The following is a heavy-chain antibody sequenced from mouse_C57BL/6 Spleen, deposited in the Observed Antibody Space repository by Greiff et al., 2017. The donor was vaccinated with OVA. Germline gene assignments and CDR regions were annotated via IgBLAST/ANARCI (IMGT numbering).Heavy chain of an antibody. D-gene: IGHD1-1*01. V-gene: IGHV1-55*01. J-gene: IGHJ2*01. CDR1: GYTFTSYW. CDR2: IYPGSGST. CDR3: ARHGSSYRDDYFDY. Sequence: QVQLKQPGAELVKPGASVKMSCKASGYTFTSYWITWVKQRPGQGLEWIGDIYPGSGSTNYNEKFKSKATLTVDTSSSTAYMQLSSLTSEDSAVYYCARHGSSYRDDYFDYWGQGTTLTVSS.